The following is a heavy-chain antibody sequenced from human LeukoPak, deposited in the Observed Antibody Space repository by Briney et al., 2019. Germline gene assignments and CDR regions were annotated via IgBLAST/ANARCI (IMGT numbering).Heavy chain of an antibody. CDR3: AKGERGYTYGRP. CDR2: IWYDGSNK. Sequence: PGRSLRLSCAAPGFTFSSYGMHWVRQAPGKGLEWVAVIWYDGSNKYYADSVKGRFTISRDNSKNTLYLQMNSLRAEDTAIYYCAKGERGYTYGRPWGQGTLVTVSS. J-gene: IGHJ5*02. CDR1: GFTFSSYG. D-gene: IGHD5-18*01. V-gene: IGHV3-33*06.